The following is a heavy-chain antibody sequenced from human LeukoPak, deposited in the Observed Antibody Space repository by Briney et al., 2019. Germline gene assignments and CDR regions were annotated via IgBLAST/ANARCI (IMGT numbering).Heavy chain of an antibody. J-gene: IGHJ4*02. CDR1: GYTFTSYA. V-gene: IGHV1-3*01. CDR3: AYGSGSYSIFDY. CDR2: INAGNGNT. D-gene: IGHD3-10*01. Sequence: ASVKVSCKASGYTFTSYAMHWVRQAPGQRLEWMGWINAGNGNTKYSQKFQGRVTITRDTSASTAYMELSSLRSEDTGVYFCAYGSGSYSIFDYWGQGTLVTVSS.